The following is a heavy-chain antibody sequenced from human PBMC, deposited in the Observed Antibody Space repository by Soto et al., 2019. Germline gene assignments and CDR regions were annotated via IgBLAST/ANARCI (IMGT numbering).Heavy chain of an antibody. CDR2: IYSGGST. CDR1: GFTVSSNY. CDR3: ARDYRAARLGYYYYYMDV. Sequence: EVQLVESGGGLVQPGGSLRLSCAASGFTVSSNYMSWVRQAPGKGLEWVSVIYSGGSTYYADSVKGRFTISRHNSKNTLYLQMNSLRAEDTAVYYCARDYRAARLGYYYYYMDVWGKGTTVTVSS. V-gene: IGHV3-53*04. J-gene: IGHJ6*03. D-gene: IGHD6-6*01.